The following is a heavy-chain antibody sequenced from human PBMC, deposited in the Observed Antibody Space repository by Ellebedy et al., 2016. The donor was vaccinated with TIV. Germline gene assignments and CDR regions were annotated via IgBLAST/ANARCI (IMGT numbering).Heavy chain of an antibody. J-gene: IGHJ4*02. Sequence: GESLKISCAASGFTLSSYWMSWVRQAPGKGLEWVANINQDGSEKYYVDSVKGRFSISRDNAKNPLYLQMNSLRAEDTAVYYCARAVGGSSSLWGQGTLVTVSS. V-gene: IGHV3-7*03. CDR1: GFTLSSYW. CDR2: INQDGSEK. D-gene: IGHD6-13*01. CDR3: ARAVGGSSSL.